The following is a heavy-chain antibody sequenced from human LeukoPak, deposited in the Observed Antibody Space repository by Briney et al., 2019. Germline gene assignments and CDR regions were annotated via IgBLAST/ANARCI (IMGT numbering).Heavy chain of an antibody. Sequence: GGSLRLSCAASGFTVSSNYMSWVRQAPGKGLEWVSVIYSGGSTYYADSVKGRFTISRDNSKNTLYLQMNSLRAEDTAVYYCAKGCSGGSCYLAEYFQHWGQGTLVTVSS. J-gene: IGHJ1*01. V-gene: IGHV3-53*05. D-gene: IGHD2-15*01. CDR3: AKGCSGGSCYLAEYFQH. CDR2: IYSGGST. CDR1: GFTVSSNY.